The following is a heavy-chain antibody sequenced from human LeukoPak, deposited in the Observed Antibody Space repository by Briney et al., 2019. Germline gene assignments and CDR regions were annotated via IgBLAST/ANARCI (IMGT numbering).Heavy chain of an antibody. Sequence: GASVKVSCKASGYTFTAYYVHWVRQAPGQGLEWMGWINPNSGGTNHAQKFQGRVTMTNDTSISTAYMELSSLRSDDTAVYYCARGEPLTTIILKGGDYWGQGTLVTVSS. D-gene: IGHD5-12*01. J-gene: IGHJ4*02. CDR2: INPNSGGT. CDR3: ARGEPLTTIILKGGDY. CDR1: GYTFTAYY. V-gene: IGHV1-2*02.